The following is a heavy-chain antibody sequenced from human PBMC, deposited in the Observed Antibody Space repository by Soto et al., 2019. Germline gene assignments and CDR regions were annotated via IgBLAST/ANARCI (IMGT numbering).Heavy chain of an antibody. Sequence: PGGSLSLSCAASGFTFSSYAMSWVHQAPGKXLEWVSAISGSGGSTYYADSVKGRFTISRDNSKNTLYLQMNSLRAEDTAVYYCAKDLGHDYGDYTLPYYNYGMDVWGQGTTVTVSS. CDR3: AKDLGHDYGDYTLPYYNYGMDV. CDR2: ISGSGGST. J-gene: IGHJ6*02. V-gene: IGHV3-23*01. CDR1: GFTFSSYA. D-gene: IGHD4-17*01.